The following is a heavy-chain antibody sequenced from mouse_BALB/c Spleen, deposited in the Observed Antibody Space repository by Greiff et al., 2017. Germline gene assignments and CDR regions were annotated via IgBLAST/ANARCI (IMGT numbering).Heavy chain of an antibody. J-gene: IGHJ3*01. Sequence: QVQLKQSGAELMKPGASVKISCKATGYTFSSYWIEWVKQRPGHGLEWIGEILPGSGSTNYNEKFKGKATFTADTSSNTAYMQLSSLTSEDSAVYYCARYYGSSYAPWFAYWGQGTLVTVSA. CDR2: ILPGSGST. CDR3: ARYYGSSYAPWFAY. D-gene: IGHD1-1*01. V-gene: IGHV1-9*01. CDR1: GYTFSSYW.